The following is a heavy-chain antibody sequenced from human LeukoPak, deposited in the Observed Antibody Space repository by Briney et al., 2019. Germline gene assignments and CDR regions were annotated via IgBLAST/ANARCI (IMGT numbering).Heavy chain of an antibody. CDR2: IIPIFGTA. D-gene: IGHD3-3*01. V-gene: IGHV1-69*05. CDR3: ARPSTIFGVVKYAFDI. CDR1: GGTFSSYA. Sequence: SVKVSCKASGGTFSSYAISWVRQAPGQGLEWMGGIIPIFGTANYAQKFQGRVTITTDESTSTAYMELSSLRSEDTAVYYCARPSTIFGVVKYAFDIWGQGTLVTVSS. J-gene: IGHJ4*02.